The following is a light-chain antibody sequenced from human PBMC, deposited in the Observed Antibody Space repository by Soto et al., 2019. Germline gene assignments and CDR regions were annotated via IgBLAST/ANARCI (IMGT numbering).Light chain of an antibody. CDR3: QQRTNWPPGYS. CDR1: QSVGRY. V-gene: IGKV3-11*01. CDR2: DAS. J-gene: IGKJ2*03. Sequence: EVVLTQSPATLSLSPGERATLSCRASQSVGRYLARYQQKIGQAPRLHIYDASSRAIGTPPSFSGSGSWTDLTLTISSLESEDFAVYYCQQRTNWPPGYSFGQGTKLEIK.